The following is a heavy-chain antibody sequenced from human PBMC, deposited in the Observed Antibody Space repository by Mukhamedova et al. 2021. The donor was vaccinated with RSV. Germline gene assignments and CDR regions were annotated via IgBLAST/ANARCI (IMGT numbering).Heavy chain of an antibody. CDR2: IYHSGST. D-gene: IGHD6-6*01. V-gene: IGHV4-38-2*02. Sequence: WIGSIYHSGSTYYNPSLKSRVTISVDTSKNQFSLKLSSVTAADTAVYYCARDVEYSSSAIPYIYYYYYMDVWGQGTTVTVSS. J-gene: IGHJ6*03. CDR3: ARDVEYSSSAIPYIYYYYYMDV.